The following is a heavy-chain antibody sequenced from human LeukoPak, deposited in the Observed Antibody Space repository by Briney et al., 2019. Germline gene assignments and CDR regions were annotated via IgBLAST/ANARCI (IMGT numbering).Heavy chain of an antibody. D-gene: IGHD3-22*01. CDR3: ARGPLYYYDSSGSPYYFDY. Sequence: ASVKVSCKASGYTFTSYGISWVRQAPGQGLEWTGWISAYNGNTNYAQKLQGRVTMTTDTSTSTAYMELRSLRSDDTAVYYCARGPLYYYDSSGSPYYFDYWGQGTLVTVSS. CDR2: ISAYNGNT. J-gene: IGHJ4*02. V-gene: IGHV1-18*01. CDR1: GYTFTSYG.